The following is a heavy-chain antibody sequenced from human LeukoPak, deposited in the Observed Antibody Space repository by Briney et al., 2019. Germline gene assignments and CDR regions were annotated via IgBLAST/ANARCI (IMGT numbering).Heavy chain of an antibody. CDR1: GYTFTGYY. Sequence: ASVKVSCKASGYTFTGYYMHWVRQAPGQGLEWMGWINPNSGGTSYAQKFQGRVTMTRDMSTSTVFMELSSLRSEDTAVYYCARSPSLDYWGQGTLVTVSS. CDR2: INPNSGGT. V-gene: IGHV1-2*02. CDR3: ARSPSLDY. J-gene: IGHJ4*02.